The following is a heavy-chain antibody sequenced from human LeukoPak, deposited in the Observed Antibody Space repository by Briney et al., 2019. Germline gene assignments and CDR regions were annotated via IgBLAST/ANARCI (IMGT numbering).Heavy chain of an antibody. CDR1: GFAFSSYS. V-gene: IGHV3-48*01. J-gene: IGHJ4*02. CDR3: ARDWRTGTTFD. D-gene: IGHD1/OR15-1a*01. Sequence: GGSLRLSCAAYGFAFSSYSMNWVRQAPGKGLEWVSFISESSRTIYYADSVKGRFTISRDNAKNSLYLQMNSLRAEDTAIYYCARDWRTGTTFDWGQGTLVTVSS. CDR2: ISESSRTI.